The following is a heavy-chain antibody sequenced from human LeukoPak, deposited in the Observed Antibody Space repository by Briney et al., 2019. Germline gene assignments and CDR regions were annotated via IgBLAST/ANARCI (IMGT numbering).Heavy chain of an antibody. Sequence: SETLSLTCTVSGGSISSSSYYWSWIRQPAGKGLEWIGRISNSGSINYNPSLKSRVTMSIDTSKNQFSLKLTSVTAADTAVYYCARGGLGSFGPWGQGTLVTVSS. CDR1: GGSISSSSYY. CDR3: ARGGLGSFGP. D-gene: IGHD3-16*01. V-gene: IGHV4-61*02. J-gene: IGHJ5*02. CDR2: ISNSGSI.